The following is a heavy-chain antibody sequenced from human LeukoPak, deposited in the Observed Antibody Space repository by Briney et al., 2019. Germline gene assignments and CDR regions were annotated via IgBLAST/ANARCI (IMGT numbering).Heavy chain of an antibody. J-gene: IGHJ4*02. D-gene: IGHD5-24*01. CDR2: INSDGSTT. CDR3: ARSRVEMATSLLDY. CDR1: GFTFSNYW. V-gene: IGHV3-74*01. Sequence: PGGSLSLSCAASGFTFSNYWMHWVRHAPGKGLVWVSRINSDGSTTTYADSVKGRFTISRDNAKNTLYLQMNSLRAEDTAVYYCARSRVEMATSLLDYWGQGTLVTVSS.